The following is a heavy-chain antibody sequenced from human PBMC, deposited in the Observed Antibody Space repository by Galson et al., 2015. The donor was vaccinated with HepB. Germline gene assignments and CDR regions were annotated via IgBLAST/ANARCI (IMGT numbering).Heavy chain of an antibody. CDR2: ISVYNGNT. D-gene: IGHD3-22*01. CDR3: ARGYHYYDSSGYLYYFDY. J-gene: IGHJ4*02. V-gene: IGHV1-18*01. Sequence: QSGAEVTKPGASVKVSCRASGYTFTSYGISWVRQAPGQGLEWMGWISVYNGNTNYAQKLQGRVTMTTDTSTSTAYMELRSLRSDDTAVYYCARGYHYYDSSGYLYYFDYWGQGTLFTVSS. CDR1: GYTFTSYG.